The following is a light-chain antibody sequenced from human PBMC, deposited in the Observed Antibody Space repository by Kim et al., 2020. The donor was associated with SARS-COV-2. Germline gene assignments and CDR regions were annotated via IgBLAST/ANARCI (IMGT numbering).Light chain of an antibody. CDR1: SSDVGAYNY. CDR3: SSYTSSNAAVV. V-gene: IGLV2-14*01. Sequence: QSALTQPASVSGSPGQSITISCTGTSSDVGAYNYVSWYQQYPGKAPKLMIFDVNKRPSGVSDRFSGSKSDNTASLTISGLQAEDEADYYCSSYTSSNAAVVFGGGTQLTVL. CDR2: DVN. J-gene: IGLJ2*01.